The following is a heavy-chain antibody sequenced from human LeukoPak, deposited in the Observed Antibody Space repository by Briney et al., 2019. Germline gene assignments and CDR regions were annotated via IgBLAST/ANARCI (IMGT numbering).Heavy chain of an antibody. D-gene: IGHD3-16*02. CDR1: GFTFSSYW. CDR2: IKQDGSEK. V-gene: IGHV3-7*01. CDR3: AREISYDYVWGSYRSHAFDI. Sequence: PGGSLRLSCAASGFTFSSYWMSWVRQAPGKGLEWVANIKQDGSEKYYVDSVKGRFTISRDNAKNSLYLQMNSLRAEDTAVYYCAREISYDYVWGSYRSHAFDIWGQGTMVTVSS. J-gene: IGHJ3*02.